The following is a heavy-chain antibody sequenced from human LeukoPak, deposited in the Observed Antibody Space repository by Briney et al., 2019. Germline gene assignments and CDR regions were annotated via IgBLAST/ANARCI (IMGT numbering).Heavy chain of an antibody. V-gene: IGHV1-69*13. J-gene: IGHJ4*02. CDR3: ARDQYDTWSRRGNFDS. CDR2: IIPIFGTA. D-gene: IGHD3-3*01. CDR1: GGTFSSYA. Sequence: SVKVSCKASGGTFSSYAISWVRQAPGQGLEWMGGIIPIFGTANYAQRFQGRVTITADESTSTAYMELSSLRSEDTAVYYCARDQYDTWSRRGNFDSWGQGTLVIVSS.